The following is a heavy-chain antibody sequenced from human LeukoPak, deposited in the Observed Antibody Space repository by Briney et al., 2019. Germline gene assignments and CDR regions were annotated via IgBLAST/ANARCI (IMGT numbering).Heavy chain of an antibody. CDR3: ARDEGYCSRTSCYGASKGMDV. D-gene: IGHD2-2*01. CDR2: IYYTGST. CDR1: GGSISSISYY. V-gene: IGHV4-39*02. J-gene: IGHJ6*02. Sequence: SETLSLTCTISGGSISSISYYWGWIRQPPGKGLEWIGSIYYTGSTYYNPSLKSRVTVSVDTSKNQFSLNLRSVTAADTAVYYCARDEGYCSRTSCYGASKGMDVWGQGTAVIVSS.